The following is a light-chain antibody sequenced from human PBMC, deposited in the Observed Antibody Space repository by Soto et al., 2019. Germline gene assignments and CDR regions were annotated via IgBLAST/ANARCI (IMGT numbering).Light chain of an antibody. CDR3: QQRSDWPWT. CDR1: QSVDRY. Sequence: EIVLTHSPGTLSLSPGEIATLSCRASQSVDRYLAWYQQRPGQAPRLLIYDASNRATDVPPRFSGSGSGTDFTRTISSLEPANFAVYYCQQRSDWPWTFGQGTKVDIK. J-gene: IGKJ1*01. V-gene: IGKV3-11*01. CDR2: DAS.